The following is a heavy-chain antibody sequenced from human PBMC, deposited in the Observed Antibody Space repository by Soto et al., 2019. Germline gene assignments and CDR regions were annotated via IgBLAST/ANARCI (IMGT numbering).Heavy chain of an antibody. CDR3: ARGGLLLDY. J-gene: IGHJ4*02. CDR2: IWYDGSNK. CDR1: GFTFTSYG. Sequence: QVQLVESGGGVVQPGRSLRLSCAASGFTFTSYGMHWVRQVPGKGLEWVAVIWYDGSNKYYADSVKGRFTISRDNSKNTLYLQMNSLRAEDTAVYYCARGGLLLDYWGQGTLVTVSS. D-gene: IGHD2-21*01. V-gene: IGHV3-33*01.